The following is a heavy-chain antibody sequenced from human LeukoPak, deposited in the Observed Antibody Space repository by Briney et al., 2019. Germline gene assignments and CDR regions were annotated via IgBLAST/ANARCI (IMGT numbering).Heavy chain of an antibody. CDR3: STLLSSNYLDH. D-gene: IGHD2/OR15-2a*01. Sequence: ASVKVSCKVSGYTLTDLSMHWVRQAPGKGLEWMGGFDPEDGERNFEEEFQERGIMTEDTSPDTADLERRSLASQDTAVYYCSTLLSSNYLDHWGQGTLVTVAS. CDR1: GYTLTDLS. V-gene: IGHV1-24*01. CDR2: FDPEDGER. J-gene: IGHJ4*02.